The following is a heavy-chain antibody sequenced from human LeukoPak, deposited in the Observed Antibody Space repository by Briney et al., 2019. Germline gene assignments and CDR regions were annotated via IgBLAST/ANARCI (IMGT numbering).Heavy chain of an antibody. CDR1: GGSISNYF. D-gene: IGHD6-19*01. Sequence: SETLSLTCTVSGGSISNYFWSWIRQPPGKGLEWIGYIFYNGNTNYNPSLESRVTISVDTSKNQFSLKLSSVTAEDTAVYYCAREAVAGTSKGRYYYYYYMDVWGKGTTVTISS. J-gene: IGHJ6*03. CDR3: AREAVAGTSKGRYYYYYYMDV. CDR2: IFYNGNT. V-gene: IGHV4-59*12.